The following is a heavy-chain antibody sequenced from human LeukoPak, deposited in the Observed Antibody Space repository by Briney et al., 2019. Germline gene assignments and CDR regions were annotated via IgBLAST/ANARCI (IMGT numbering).Heavy chain of an antibody. V-gene: IGHV3-23*01. CDR1: GFTFSSYA. Sequence: PRGSLRLPCAASGFTFSSYAMSWVRQAPGKGLEWVSAISGSGGSTYYADSVKGRFTISRDNSKNTLYLQMNSLRAEDTAVYYCAKQKGIRGYRYGYGFDYWGQGTLVTVSS. J-gene: IGHJ4*02. D-gene: IGHD5-18*01. CDR2: ISGSGGST. CDR3: AKQKGIRGYRYGYGFDY.